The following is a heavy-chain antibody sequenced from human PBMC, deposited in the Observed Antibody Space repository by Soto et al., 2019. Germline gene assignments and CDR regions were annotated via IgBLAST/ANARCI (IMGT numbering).Heavy chain of an antibody. D-gene: IGHD3-10*01. CDR3: ARTPVRGVITADY. V-gene: IGHV1-2*02. J-gene: IGHJ4*02. Sequence: GASVKVSCKASGYTFTGYYMHWVRQAPGQGHEWMGWINPNSGGTNYAQKFQGRVTMTRDTSISTAYMELSRLRSDDTAVYYCARTPVRGVITADYWGQGTLVTVSS. CDR2: INPNSGGT. CDR1: GYTFTGYY.